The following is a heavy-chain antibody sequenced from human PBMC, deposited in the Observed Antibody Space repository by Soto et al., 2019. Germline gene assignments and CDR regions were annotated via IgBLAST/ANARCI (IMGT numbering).Heavy chain of an antibody. CDR3: ARDGPDTSEGLDY. D-gene: IGHD5-18*01. Sequence: GGSLRLSCAASGFTFSSYEMNWVRQAPGKGLEWVSYISSSGSTVYYAYSVKDRFTISRDNTKNSLNLQMNSLRAEDTAVYYCARDGPDTSEGLDYWGQGTLVTVSS. V-gene: IGHV3-48*03. CDR2: ISSSGSTV. J-gene: IGHJ4*02. CDR1: GFTFSSYE.